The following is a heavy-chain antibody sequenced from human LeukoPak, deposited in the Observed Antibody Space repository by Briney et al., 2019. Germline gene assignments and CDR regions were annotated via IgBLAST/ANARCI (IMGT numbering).Heavy chain of an antibody. Sequence: PGGSLRLSCVASGYIFSGYGMHWVRQAPGKGLEWVAFIHYNGNNRYYADSVKGRFTISRDNSKNMLFLQMNSLRTEDTAIYYCAKVISFGELADSWGQGTLVTVSS. CDR3: AKVISFGELADS. CDR2: IHYNGNNR. V-gene: IGHV3-30*02. J-gene: IGHJ4*02. CDR1: GYIFSGYG. D-gene: IGHD3-10*01.